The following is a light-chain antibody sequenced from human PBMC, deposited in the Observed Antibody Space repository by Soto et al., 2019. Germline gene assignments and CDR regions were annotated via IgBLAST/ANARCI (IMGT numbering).Light chain of an antibody. V-gene: IGLV2-14*01. J-gene: IGLJ2*01. CDR1: SSDVGGYNY. Sequence: QSVLTQPASVSGSPQQSITISCTGTSSDVGGYNYVSWYQQHPGKAPKLMIYDVSNRPSGVSNRFSGSKSGNTASLTISGLQAEDEADYYCSSYTSSSTPVVFGGGTEVTVL. CDR2: DVS. CDR3: SSYTSSSTPVV.